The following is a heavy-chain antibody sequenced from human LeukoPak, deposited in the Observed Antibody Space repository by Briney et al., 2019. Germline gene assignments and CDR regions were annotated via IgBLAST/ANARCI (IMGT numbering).Heavy chain of an antibody. V-gene: IGHV1-24*01. J-gene: IGHJ4*02. CDR1: GYTLTELS. D-gene: IGHD6-13*01. CDR2: FDPEDGET. CDR3: ATVVAAAGIFDY. Sequence: ASVKVSCKVSGYTLTELSMHWVRQAPGKGLEWMGGFDPEDGETIYAQKFQGRVTMTEDTSTDTAYMELSSLRSEDTAVYYCATVVAAAGIFDYWGQGTLVTVSS.